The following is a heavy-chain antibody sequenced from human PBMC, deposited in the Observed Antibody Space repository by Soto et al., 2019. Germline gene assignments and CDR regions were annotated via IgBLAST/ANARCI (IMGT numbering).Heavy chain of an antibody. J-gene: IGHJ6*02. CDR3: AKDHGRYGGYVRHYHYVMDV. CDR2: MNPNSGNT. V-gene: IGHV1-8*01. CDR1: GYTFTSYD. Sequence: ASVKVSCKASGYTFTSYDINWVRQATGQGLEWMGWMNPNSGNTGYAQKFQGRVTMTRNTSISTAYMELSSLRSEDTAVYYCAKDHGRYGGYVRHYHYVMDVWGQGTTVTVSS. D-gene: IGHD5-12*01.